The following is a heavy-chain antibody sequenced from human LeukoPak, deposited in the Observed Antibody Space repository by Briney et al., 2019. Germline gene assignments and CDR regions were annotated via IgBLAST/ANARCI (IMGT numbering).Heavy chain of an antibody. Sequence: PGGSLRLSCAASGFTFRNYWMTWVRQAPGKGLEWVAVISYDGSNKYYADSVKGRFTISRDNSKNTLYLQMNSLRAEDTAVYYCARGPRLRRYGMDVWGQGTTVTVSS. D-gene: IGHD4-17*01. CDR3: ARGPRLRRYGMDV. CDR1: GFTFRNYW. CDR2: ISYDGSNK. J-gene: IGHJ6*02. V-gene: IGHV3-30-3*01.